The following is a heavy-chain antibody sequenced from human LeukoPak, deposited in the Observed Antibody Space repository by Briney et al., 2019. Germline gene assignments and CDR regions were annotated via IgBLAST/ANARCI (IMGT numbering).Heavy chain of an antibody. Sequence: GGSLRLSCAASGFTFSSYAMSWVRQAPGKGLEWVSAISGSGGSTYYADSVKGRFTISRDNSKNSLYLQMNSLRAEDTAVYYCARVEARNSWPLYYYYGMDVWGQGTTVTVSS. J-gene: IGHJ6*02. CDR2: ISGSGGST. V-gene: IGHV3-23*01. CDR3: ARVEARNSWPLYYYYGMDV. CDR1: GFTFSSYA. D-gene: IGHD6-13*01.